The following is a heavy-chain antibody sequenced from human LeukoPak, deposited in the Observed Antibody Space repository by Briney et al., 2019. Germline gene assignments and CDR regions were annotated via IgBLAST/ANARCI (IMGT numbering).Heavy chain of an antibody. D-gene: IGHD3-22*01. J-gene: IGHJ4*02. V-gene: IGHV1-2*02. CDR1: GYTFSDYY. CDR2: INLSSGGT. Sequence: ASVKVSCKASGYTFSDYYMHWVRQAPGQGLEWMGWINLSSGGTNYAQKFQGRVTMTRDTSISTVYMEVSSLRSDDTAVHYCARRKDTSGYDYWGQGTLVTVSS. CDR3: ARRKDTSGYDY.